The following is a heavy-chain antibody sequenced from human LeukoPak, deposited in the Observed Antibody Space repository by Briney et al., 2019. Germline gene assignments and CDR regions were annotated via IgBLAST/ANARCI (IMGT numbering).Heavy chain of an antibody. D-gene: IGHD1-26*01. CDR1: GGFLSDYY. CDR2: IYYSGST. V-gene: IGHV4-59*12. CDR3: ARRSGKGSSVNY. Sequence: PSETLSLTCTVSGGFLSDYYWSWIRQPPGKGLEWIGYIYYSGSTNYNPSLKSRVTISVDTSKNQFSLKLSSVTAADTAVYYCARRSGKGSSVNYWGQGTLVTVSS. J-gene: IGHJ4*02.